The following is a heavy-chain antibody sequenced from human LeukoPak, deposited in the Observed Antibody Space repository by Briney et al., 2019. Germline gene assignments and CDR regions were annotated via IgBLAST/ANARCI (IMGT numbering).Heavy chain of an antibody. CDR2: IYHSGST. Sequence: KPSGTLSLTCAVSGGSISSSNWWSWVRQPPGKGLEWIGEIYHSGSTNYNPSLKSRVTISVDKSKNQFSLKLSSVTAADTAVYYCARVYSRGYSYFDYWGQGTLVTVSS. J-gene: IGHJ4*02. CDR1: GGSISSSNW. D-gene: IGHD5-18*01. V-gene: IGHV4-4*02. CDR3: ARVYSRGYSYFDY.